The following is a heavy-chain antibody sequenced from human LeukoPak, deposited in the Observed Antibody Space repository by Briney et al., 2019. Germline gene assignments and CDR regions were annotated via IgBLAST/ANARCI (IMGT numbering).Heavy chain of an antibody. V-gene: IGHV1-2*02. J-gene: IGHJ4*02. CDR3: ARGSYGGYPLLYYFDY. Sequence: GASVKVSCKASGYTFTGYYMHWVRQAPGQGLEWMGWINPNSGGTNYAQKFQGRVTMTRDTSIGTAYMELSRLRSDDTAVYYCARGSYGGYPLLYYFDYWGQGTLVTVSS. CDR1: GYTFTGYY. CDR2: INPNSGGT. D-gene: IGHD5-12*01.